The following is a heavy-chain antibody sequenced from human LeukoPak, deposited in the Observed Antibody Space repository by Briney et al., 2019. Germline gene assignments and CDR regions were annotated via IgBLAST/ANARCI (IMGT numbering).Heavy chain of an antibody. V-gene: IGHV3-53*01. D-gene: IGHD3-10*01. CDR3: ARGFAQIDY. J-gene: IGHJ4*02. CDR1: GFTVSSDY. Sequence: PGGSLRLSCAASGFTVSSDYMTWVRQAPGKGLEWVSVIYSGGYTYYADSVKGRFTISRDNSKNTLYLQMNSLTAEDTAVYYCARGFAQIDYWGQGTLVTVSS. CDR2: IYSGGYT.